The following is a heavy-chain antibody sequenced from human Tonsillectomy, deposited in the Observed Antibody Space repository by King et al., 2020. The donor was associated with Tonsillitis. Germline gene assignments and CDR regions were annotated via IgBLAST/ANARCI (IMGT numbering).Heavy chain of an antibody. CDR1: GGSIRSGGYS. V-gene: IGHV4-30-2*01. CDR2: IYQSGNT. D-gene: IGHD5-24*01. CDR3: ARSCDLDGYASYFDY. Sequence: QLQESGSGLVKPSQTLSLTCAVSGGSIRSGGYSWHWIRQAPGKGLEWIGYIYQSGNTYYNPSLKSRVTISVDRSKNQFSLKLSSVTAADTAVYYCARSCDLDGYASYFDYWGQGTLVTVSS. J-gene: IGHJ4*02.